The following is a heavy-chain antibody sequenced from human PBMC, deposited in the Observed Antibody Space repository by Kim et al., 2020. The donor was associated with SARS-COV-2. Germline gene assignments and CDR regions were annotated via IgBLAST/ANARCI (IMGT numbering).Heavy chain of an antibody. CDR1: GYTFTSYY. J-gene: IGHJ4*02. Sequence: ASVKVSCKASGYTFTSYYMHWVRQAPGQGLEWMGIINPSGGSTSYAQKFQGRVTMTRDTSTSTVYMELSSLRSEDTAVYYCARDGGPGLADYDILTGYADNWGQGTLVTVSS. CDR2: INPSGGST. CDR3: ARDGGPGLADYDILTGYADN. V-gene: IGHV1-46*01. D-gene: IGHD3-9*01.